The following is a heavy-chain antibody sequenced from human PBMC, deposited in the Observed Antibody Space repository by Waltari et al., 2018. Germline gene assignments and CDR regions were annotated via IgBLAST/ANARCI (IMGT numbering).Heavy chain of an antibody. D-gene: IGHD4-17*01. CDR3: ALSRYGLASPKFDP. CDR1: GGSFSGYY. V-gene: IGHV4-34*02. J-gene: IGHJ5*02. Sequence: QVQVQQWGAGLVKPSETLSLTCAVYGGSFSGYYWSCLRQPPGKALEWIGEIDHSGVTNYIPPPTSRATISVYTSRNQLSLKLTSVTAADTAIYYCALSRYGLASPKFDPWGQGTLVTVSS. CDR2: IDHSGVT.